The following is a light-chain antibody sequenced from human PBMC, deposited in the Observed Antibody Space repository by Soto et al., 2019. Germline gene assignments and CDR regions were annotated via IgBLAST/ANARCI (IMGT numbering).Light chain of an antibody. CDR3: SSSTTRHTRQIV. V-gene: IGLV2-14*01. Sequence: QSALTQPASVSGSPGQSITISCTGTSSDVGGYNYVSWYQQHPGKAPKFMIYDVSNRPSGVSNRFSGSKSGNTASLTISGLQAEDEDDYYGSSSTTRHTRQIVFGTGTKLTVL. CDR2: DVS. J-gene: IGLJ1*01. CDR1: SSDVGGYNY.